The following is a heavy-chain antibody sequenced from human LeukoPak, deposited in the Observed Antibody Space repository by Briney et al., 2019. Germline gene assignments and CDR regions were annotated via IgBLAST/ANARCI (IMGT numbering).Heavy chain of an antibody. CDR2: FSYDGINK. J-gene: IGHJ4*02. V-gene: IGHV3-30*18. CDR1: GFTFSSCG. Sequence: GGSLRLSCVASGFTFSSCGMHWVRQAPGKGLEWLAVFSYDGINKHYRDSVKGRSTISRDNSKNTLSLQMNSLRAEDTGVYYCVKEADSGAYRTSDYWGQGTLVTVSS. CDR3: VKEADSGAYRTSDY. D-gene: IGHD6-19*01.